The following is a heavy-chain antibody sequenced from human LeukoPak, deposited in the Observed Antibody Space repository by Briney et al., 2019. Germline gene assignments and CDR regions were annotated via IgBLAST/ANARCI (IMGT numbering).Heavy chain of an antibody. CDR2: IYNSGNT. Sequence: SETLSLTCTVSGDSISSYSWSWIRQPPGKGLEWIGDIYNSGNTNYNPSLKSRVTISVDTSKSQFSLKLSSVTAADTVVYYCARGAGWLPLVWGQGTLVTVSS. V-gene: IGHV4-59*01. CDR3: ARGAGWLPLV. J-gene: IGHJ4*02. CDR1: GDSISSYS. D-gene: IGHD5-24*01.